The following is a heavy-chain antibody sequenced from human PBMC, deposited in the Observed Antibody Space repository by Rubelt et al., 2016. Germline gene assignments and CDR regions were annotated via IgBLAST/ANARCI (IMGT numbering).Heavy chain of an antibody. J-gene: IGHJ4*02. V-gene: IGHV1-18*01. Sequence: QVQLVQSGAEVKKPGSSVKVSCKASGGTFSSYAISWVRQAPGQGLEWMGWISTYTGNTPYAKNFADSVAMNTETSTRTVYMHLRSLRSDDTASYYCARDFGVTTTGSPAFWGQGSLVT. CDR1: GGTFSSYA. CDR2: ISTYTGNT. CDR3: ARDFGVTTTGSPAF. D-gene: IGHD3-10*01.